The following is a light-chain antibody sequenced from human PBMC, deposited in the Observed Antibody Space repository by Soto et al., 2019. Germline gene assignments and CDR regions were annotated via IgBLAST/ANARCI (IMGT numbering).Light chain of an antibody. CDR2: DAS. CDR3: QQYGSTFT. CDR1: QSVSSSY. J-gene: IGKJ3*01. Sequence: EIVLTQSPATLSLSPGERATLSCGASQSVSSSYFAWYQRKPGLAPRLLIYDASSRATGIPDRFSGSGSGTDFTLTISRLEPEDFAVYYCQQYGSTFTFGPGTKVDIK. V-gene: IGKV3D-20*01.